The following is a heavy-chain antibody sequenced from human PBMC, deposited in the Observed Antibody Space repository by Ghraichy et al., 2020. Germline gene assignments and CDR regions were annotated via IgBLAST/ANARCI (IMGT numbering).Heavy chain of an antibody. V-gene: IGHV1-8*03. J-gene: IGHJ4*02. Sequence: ASVKVSCKASGYTFTSYDINWVRQATGQGLEWMGWMNPNSGNTGYAQKFQGRVTITRNTSISTAYMELSSLRSEDMAVYYCARGISRSSGYWGYWGQGTLVTVSS. CDR3: ARGISRSSGYWGY. CDR2: MNPNSGNT. D-gene: IGHD3-22*01. CDR1: GYTFTSYD.